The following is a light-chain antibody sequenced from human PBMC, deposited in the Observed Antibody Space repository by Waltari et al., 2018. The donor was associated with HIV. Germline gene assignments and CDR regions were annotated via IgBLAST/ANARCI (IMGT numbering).Light chain of an antibody. Sequence: DIQMTQSPSSLSASVGDRVTITCRASQSISTHLNWYHQKPGKAPKLLISAASGLQSGVPSRVSGSGSGTDFTLTISSLQPEDFAIYYCQQSYSAPWTFGQGTKVEIK. J-gene: IGKJ1*01. CDR1: QSISTH. CDR3: QQSYSAPWT. V-gene: IGKV1-39*01. CDR2: AAS.